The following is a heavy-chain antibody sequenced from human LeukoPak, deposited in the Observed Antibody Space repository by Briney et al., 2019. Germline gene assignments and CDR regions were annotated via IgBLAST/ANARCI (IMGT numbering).Heavy chain of an antibody. Sequence: SETLSLTCAVYGGSFSGYYWSWIRQPPGKGLEWIGEINHSGSTNYNPSLKSRVTISVDTSKNQFSLKLSSVTAADTAVYYCARGRYCSSTSCRNYPYYYYYYMDVWGKGTTVTVSS. CDR3: ARGRYCSSTSCRNYPYYYYYYMDV. J-gene: IGHJ6*03. CDR1: GGSFSGYY. V-gene: IGHV4-34*01. D-gene: IGHD2-2*01. CDR2: INHSGST.